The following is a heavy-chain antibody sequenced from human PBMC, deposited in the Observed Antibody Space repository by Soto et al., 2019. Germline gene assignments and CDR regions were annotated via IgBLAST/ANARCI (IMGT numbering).Heavy chain of an antibody. J-gene: IGHJ6*02. CDR2: IIPIFGTA. Sequence: SVKVSCKASGGTFSSYAISWVGQAPGQGLEWMGGIIPIFGTANYAQKFQARVTITADESTSTAYMELSSLRSEDTAVYYCARLIYYDSSGYYYYYYGMDVWGQGTTVTVS. V-gene: IGHV1-69*13. D-gene: IGHD3-22*01. CDR1: GGTFSSYA. CDR3: ARLIYYDSSGYYYYYYGMDV.